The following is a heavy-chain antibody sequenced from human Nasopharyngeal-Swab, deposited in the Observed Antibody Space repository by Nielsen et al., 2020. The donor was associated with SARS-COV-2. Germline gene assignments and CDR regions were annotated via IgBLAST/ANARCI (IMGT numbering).Heavy chain of an antibody. Sequence: GESLKISCAASGFTFSSYAMHWVRQAPGKGLEWVAVISYDGSNKYYADSVKGRFIISRDNSKNTLYLQMNSLRAEDTAVYYCARAPGDSLDYWGQGTLVTVSS. V-gene: IGHV3-30*04. D-gene: IGHD1-26*01. CDR1: GFTFSSYA. J-gene: IGHJ4*02. CDR2: ISYDGSNK. CDR3: ARAPGDSLDY.